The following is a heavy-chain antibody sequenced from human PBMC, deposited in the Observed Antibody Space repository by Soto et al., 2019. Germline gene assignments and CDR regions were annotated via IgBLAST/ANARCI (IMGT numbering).Heavy chain of an antibody. CDR1: GFPFSRFW. J-gene: IGHJ4*02. Sequence: EVQLVESGGGLVQPGGSLRLSCTASGFPFSRFWMQWVRQAPGKGLEWVARIDGDDGDETATNYADSVQGRFLISRDNAKNTLHLQMSSLRAEDTAVYYCVRDSHGDYWGQVTLVTVAP. CDR2: IDGDDGDETAT. CDR3: VRDSHGDY. V-gene: IGHV3-74*01.